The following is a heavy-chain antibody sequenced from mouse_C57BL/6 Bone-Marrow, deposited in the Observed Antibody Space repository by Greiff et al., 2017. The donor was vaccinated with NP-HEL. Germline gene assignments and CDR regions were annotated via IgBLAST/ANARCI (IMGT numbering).Heavy chain of an antibody. V-gene: IGHV1-64*01. J-gene: IGHJ4*01. D-gene: IGHD2-2*01. CDR1: GYTFTSYW. Sequence: VQLQQSGAELVKPGASVKLSCKASGYTFTSYWMHWVKQRPGQGLEWIGMIHPNRGSTNYNEKFKSKATLTVDKSSSTAYMQLSSLTSEDSAVYYCARGLLWLRRRDYYAMDYWGQGTSVTVSS. CDR2: IHPNRGST. CDR3: ARGLLWLRRRDYYAMDY.